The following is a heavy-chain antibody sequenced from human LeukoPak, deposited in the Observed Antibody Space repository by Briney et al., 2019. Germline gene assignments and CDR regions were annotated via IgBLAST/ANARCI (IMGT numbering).Heavy chain of an antibody. V-gene: IGHV1-18*01. Sequence: ASVKVSCKASGYTFTSYGISWVRQAPGQGLEWMGWISAYNGNTNYAQKLQGRVTMTTDTSTSTAYMELRSLRSDDTAVYYCARVGIDDYGDIAEYFQHWGQGTLVTVSS. J-gene: IGHJ1*01. CDR3: ARVGIDDYGDIAEYFQH. D-gene: IGHD4-17*01. CDR2: ISAYNGNT. CDR1: GYTFTSYG.